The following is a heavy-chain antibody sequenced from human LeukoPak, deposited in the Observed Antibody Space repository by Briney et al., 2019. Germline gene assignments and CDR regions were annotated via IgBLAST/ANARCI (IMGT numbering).Heavy chain of an antibody. CDR1: GYTFTGYY. CDR2: INPNSGGT. Sequence: ASVKVSCKASGYTFTGYYMHWVRQAPGQGLEWMGWINPNSGGTNYAQKFQGRVTMTRDTSISTAYMELSRLRSDDTAVYYCARVGGLELYYYYGMDVWGQGTTVTVSS. CDR3: ARVGGLELYYYYGMDV. V-gene: IGHV1-2*02. J-gene: IGHJ6*02. D-gene: IGHD3-16*01.